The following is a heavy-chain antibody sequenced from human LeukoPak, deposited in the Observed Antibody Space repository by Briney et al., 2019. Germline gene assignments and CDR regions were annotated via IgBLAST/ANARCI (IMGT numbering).Heavy chain of an antibody. Sequence: SSETLSLTCAVYGGSFSGYYWSWIRQPPGKGLEWIGEINHSGSTNYNPSLKSRVTISVDTSKNQFSLKLSSVTAADTAVYYCARGGITIFGVVIPYNNWFDPWGQGTLVTVSS. CDR1: GGSFSGYY. J-gene: IGHJ5*02. CDR2: INHSGST. CDR3: ARGGITIFGVVIPYNNWFDP. D-gene: IGHD3-3*01. V-gene: IGHV4-34*01.